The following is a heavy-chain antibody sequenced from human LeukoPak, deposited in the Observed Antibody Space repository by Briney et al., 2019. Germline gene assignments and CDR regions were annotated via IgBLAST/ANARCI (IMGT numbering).Heavy chain of an antibody. V-gene: IGHV3-9*01. CDR2: ISWNSGSI. D-gene: IGHD3-10*01. CDR1: GFTFDDYA. CDR3: ARRQRTLLWFGELLTNFDY. J-gene: IGHJ4*02. Sequence: GGSLRLSCAASGFTFDDYAMHWVRQAPGKGLEWVSGISWNSGSIVYADSVKGRFTISRDNAKNSLYMQMNSLRAEDTAVYYCARRQRTLLWFGELLTNFDYWGQGTLVTVSS.